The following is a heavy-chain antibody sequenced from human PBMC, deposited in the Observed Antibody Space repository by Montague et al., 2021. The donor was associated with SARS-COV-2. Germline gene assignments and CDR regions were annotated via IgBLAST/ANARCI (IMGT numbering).Heavy chain of an antibody. CDR3: ARELADYGMDV. CDR1: GFTFSSHA. V-gene: IGHV3-30-3*01. J-gene: IGHJ6*02. CDR2: ISYDGSNK. Sequence: SLRLSCAASGFTFSSHAMHWVRQAPGKGLEWVAVISYDGSNKYYADSVKGRFTISRDNSKNTLYLQMNSLRAEDTAVYYCARELADYGMDVWGQGTTVTVSS.